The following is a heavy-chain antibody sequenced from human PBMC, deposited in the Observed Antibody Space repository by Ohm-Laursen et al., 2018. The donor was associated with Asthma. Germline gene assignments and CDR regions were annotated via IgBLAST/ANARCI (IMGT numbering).Heavy chain of an antibody. Sequence: SLRLSCTASGFTFSSYAMHWVRQAPGKGLEWVAVISYDGSNKYYADSVKGRFTISRDNSKNTLYLQMNSLRAEDTAVYYCAREGGAPAFDIWGQGTMVTVSS. CDR3: AREGGAPAFDI. D-gene: IGHD3-16*01. J-gene: IGHJ3*02. CDR2: ISYDGSNK. CDR1: GFTFSSYA. V-gene: IGHV3-30-3*01.